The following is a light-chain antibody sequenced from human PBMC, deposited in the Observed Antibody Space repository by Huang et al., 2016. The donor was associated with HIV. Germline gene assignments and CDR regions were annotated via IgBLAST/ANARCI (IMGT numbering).Light chain of an antibody. CDR1: QSVSSN. CDR3: QQYNNWPPEET. Sequence: EIVMTQSPATLSVSPGERATLSCRASQSVSSNLAWYQQEPGQAPRLLIYGASTRATGIPAWFSGRGSGTEFTLTISGLQSEDFSVYYCQQYNNWPPEETFGPGTKVDIK. J-gene: IGKJ3*01. V-gene: IGKV3-15*01. CDR2: GAS.